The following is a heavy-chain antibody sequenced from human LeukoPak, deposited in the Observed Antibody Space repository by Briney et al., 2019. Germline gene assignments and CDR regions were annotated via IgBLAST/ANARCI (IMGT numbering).Heavy chain of an antibody. CDR1: GFTVSSNY. CDR2: IYSGGST. CDR3: ARDRVVGATTYDAFDI. V-gene: IGHV3-53*01. Sequence: PGGSLRLSCAASGFTVSSNYMSWVRQAPGKGLEWVSVIYSGGSTYYADSVKGRFTISRDNSKNTLYLRMNSLRAEDTAVYYCARDRVVGATTYDAFDIWGQGTMVTVSS. D-gene: IGHD1-26*01. J-gene: IGHJ3*02.